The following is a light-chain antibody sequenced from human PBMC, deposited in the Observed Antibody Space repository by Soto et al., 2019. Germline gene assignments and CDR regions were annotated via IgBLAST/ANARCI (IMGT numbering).Light chain of an antibody. CDR3: SSYTISSTYV. CDR2: DVS. Sequence: QAVVTQPASGSGSPGQSITISCTGTSSDVGGYNYVSWYQQHPGKAPKLIIYDVSNRPSGVSNRFSGSKSGNTASLTISGLQAEDAAHYYCSSYTISSTYVFGTGTKLTVL. V-gene: IGLV2-14*01. CDR1: SSDVGGYNY. J-gene: IGLJ1*01.